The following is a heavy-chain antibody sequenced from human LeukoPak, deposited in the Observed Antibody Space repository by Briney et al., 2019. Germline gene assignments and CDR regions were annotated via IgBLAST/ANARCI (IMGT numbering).Heavy chain of an antibody. V-gene: IGHV3-33*01. D-gene: IGHD6-13*01. CDR3: ARDRLKLSYSSIIGDY. J-gene: IGHJ4*02. Sequence: PGRSLRLSCAASGFTFSSYGMHWVRQAPGKGLEWVEVIWYDGSNKYYADSVKGRFTISRDNSKNTLYLQMNSLRAEDTAVYYCARDRLKLSYSSIIGDYWGQGTLVTVSS. CDR1: GFTFSSYG. CDR2: IWYDGSNK.